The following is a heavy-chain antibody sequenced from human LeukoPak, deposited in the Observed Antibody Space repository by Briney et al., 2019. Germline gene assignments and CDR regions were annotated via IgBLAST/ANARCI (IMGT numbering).Heavy chain of an antibody. CDR1: GFTFSNYS. D-gene: IGHD2-15*01. V-gene: IGHV3-21*01. CDR2: ISSSSYSYI. CDR3: ARDQGYYTGGSWYSDRGVDAFDI. Sequence: GGSLRLCCAASGFTFSNYSMNWVRQATGKGLEWVSSISSSSYSYIYYADSVKGRFTISRDNAKNSLYLQMNSLRAEDTAVYYCARDQGYYTGGSWYSDRGVDAFDIWGQGTMVTVSS. J-gene: IGHJ3*02.